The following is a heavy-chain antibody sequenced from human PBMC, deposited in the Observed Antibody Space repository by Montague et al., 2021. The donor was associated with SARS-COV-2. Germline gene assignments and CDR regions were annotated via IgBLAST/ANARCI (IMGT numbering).Heavy chain of an antibody. CDR3: AREMIRGVTTPFDY. J-gene: IGHJ4*02. Sequence: SETLSLTCSVSSGSIISSGYYWGWIRQPPGKELEWIGNIYYSGTTYYNPSLQSRGTISVDTSKNHLSLGLSSVTAADTAVYFCAREMIRGVTTPFDYWGQGSQVTVSS. D-gene: IGHD3-10*01. V-gene: IGHV4-39*02. CDR2: IYYSGTT. CDR1: SGSIISSGYY.